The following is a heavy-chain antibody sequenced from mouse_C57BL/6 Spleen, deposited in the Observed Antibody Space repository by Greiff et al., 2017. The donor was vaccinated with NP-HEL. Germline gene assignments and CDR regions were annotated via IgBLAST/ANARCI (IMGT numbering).Heavy chain of an antibody. CDR3: ARCANSKSWYFEV. V-gene: IGHV1-69*01. CDR1: GYTFTSYW. CDR2: IDRSDSYT. D-gene: IGHD2-5*01. J-gene: IGHJ1*03. Sequence: VQLLQSGADFVMPGASLKLSCTASGYTFTSYWMHWVQQTPGQGLEWIAAIDRSDSYTNYTQKFKGKFTLSVDKSTSTDYMQLSSLTSEDSAVYYWARCANSKSWYFEVWGTGTTVTVSS.